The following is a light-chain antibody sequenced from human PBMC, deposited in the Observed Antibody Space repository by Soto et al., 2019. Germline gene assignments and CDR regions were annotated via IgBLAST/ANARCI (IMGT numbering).Light chain of an antibody. CDR2: GAS. CDR3: QHYGSSQRT. Sequence: ELLLTQSPGTLSLSPGERATLSCRASQSVSSIYLAWYQQKPGQAPRLLIYGASSRATGIPDRFSGSGSGTDFTLTISRLEPEDFAVYYCQHYGSSQRTFGQGTKVDIK. V-gene: IGKV3-20*01. J-gene: IGKJ1*01. CDR1: QSVSSIY.